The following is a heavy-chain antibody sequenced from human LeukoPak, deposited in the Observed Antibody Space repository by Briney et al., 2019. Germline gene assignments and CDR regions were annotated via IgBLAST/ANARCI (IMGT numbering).Heavy chain of an antibody. CDR2: RYENGGT. CDR1: GGSISSHY. V-gene: IGHV4-59*11. Sequence: SETLSLTCTVSGGSISSHYWSWIRQPPGKGLEWIGCRYENGGTNYNPSLESRVTLSVDTSKNQFSLRLTSVTAADTAVYFCARDSGSYSFASWGQGSLVTVSS. CDR3: ARDSGSYSFAS. J-gene: IGHJ4*02. D-gene: IGHD1-26*01.